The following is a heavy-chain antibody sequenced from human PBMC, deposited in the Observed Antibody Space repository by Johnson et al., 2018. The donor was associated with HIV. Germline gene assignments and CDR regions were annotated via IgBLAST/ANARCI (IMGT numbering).Heavy chain of an antibody. V-gene: IGHV3-30*04. CDR2: ISYDGCNK. D-gene: IGHD4-17*01. J-gene: IGHJ3*01. CDR3: AKGFGRFFPTTDVVDC. CDR1: GFTFSSYA. Sequence: QVQLVESGGGLVQPGGSLRLSCAASGFTFSSYAMHWVRQAPGKGLEWVAVISYDGCNKYYADSVKGRFTISRDNSENTLYLQMNSLRAEDTAVYYCAKGFGRFFPTTDVVDCWGQGTMVTDSS.